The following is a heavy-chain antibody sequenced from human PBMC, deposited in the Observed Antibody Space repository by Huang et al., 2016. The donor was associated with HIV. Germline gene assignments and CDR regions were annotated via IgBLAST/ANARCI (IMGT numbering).Heavy chain of an antibody. V-gene: IGHV3-15*01. D-gene: IGHD6-25*01. J-gene: IGHJ4*02. CDR3: TTWARTSAGGN. Sequence: EVQLVESGGGLVKPGGSLRLSCAASGFTFKDAGMSWVRPTPGKGLEWVGLSKTKDDGGTTEYAAPVKGRFSMSRDDSKNTFYLQMNSLKSEDTAVYYCTTWARTSAGGNWGQGTLVSVSS. CDR2: SKTKDDGGTT. CDR1: GFTFKDAG.